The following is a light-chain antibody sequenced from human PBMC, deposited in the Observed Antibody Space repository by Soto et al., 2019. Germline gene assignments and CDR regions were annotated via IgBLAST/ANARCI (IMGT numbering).Light chain of an antibody. CDR1: NSEDGGYNY. V-gene: IGLV2-14*01. CDR2: DVS. CDR3: SSYTSSSTLYV. J-gene: IGLJ1*01. Sequence: QSALAQPASVSGSPGQSIPISCPGTNSEDGGYNYVSWYQQHPGKAPKLMIYDVSNRPSGVSNRFSGSKSGNTASLTIAGLQAEDEADYYCSSYTSSSTLYVFGTGTKVTVL.